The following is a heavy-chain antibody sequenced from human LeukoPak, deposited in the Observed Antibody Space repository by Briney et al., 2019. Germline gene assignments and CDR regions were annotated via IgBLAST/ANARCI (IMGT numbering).Heavy chain of an antibody. Sequence: GESLKISCKGSGYSFTSYWIGWVRQMPGKGLEWMGIIYPGDSDTRYSPSFQGQVTISADKSISTAYLQWSSLKASDTAMYYCARRGSSGWYLVDAFDIWGQGTMVTVSS. J-gene: IGHJ3*02. CDR2: IYPGDSDT. V-gene: IGHV5-51*01. D-gene: IGHD6-19*01. CDR3: ARRGSSGWYLVDAFDI. CDR1: GYSFTSYW.